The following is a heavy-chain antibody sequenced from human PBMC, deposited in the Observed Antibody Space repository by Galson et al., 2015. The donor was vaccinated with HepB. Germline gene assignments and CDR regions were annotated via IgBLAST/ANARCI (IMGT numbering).Heavy chain of an antibody. CDR3: AKGRAAAGTNFDR. J-gene: IGHJ4*02. D-gene: IGHD6-13*01. V-gene: IGHV3-23*01. Sequence: SLRLSCAASGFTFSSCDMVWVRQAPGKGLEWVSSISGSGDTFYPDSVEGRFFISRDNFRNTVYLQMNSLRVEDTAVYFCAKGRAAAGTNFDRWGQGSLVTVSS. CDR1: GFTFSSCD. CDR2: ISGSGDT.